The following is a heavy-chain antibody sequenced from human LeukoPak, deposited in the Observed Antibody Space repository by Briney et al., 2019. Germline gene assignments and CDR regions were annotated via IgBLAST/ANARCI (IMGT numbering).Heavy chain of an antibody. D-gene: IGHD6-6*01. CDR2: ITSSSSYI. CDR3: ARGSSNIAARNNCFDP. CDR1: GFTFNTYN. J-gene: IGHJ5*02. Sequence: GGSLRLSCVASGFTFNTYNMNWVRQAPGKGLEWVSSITSSSSYIYYADSVKGRFTISRDNAKNSLYLQMNSLRAEDTAVYYCARGSSNIAARNNCFDPWGQGTLVTVSS. V-gene: IGHV3-21*01.